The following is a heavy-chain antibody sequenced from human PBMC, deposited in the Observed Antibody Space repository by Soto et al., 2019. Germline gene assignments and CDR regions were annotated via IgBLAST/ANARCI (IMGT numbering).Heavy chain of an antibody. CDR3: ARTQRIMITFGALGY. D-gene: IGHD3-16*01. Sequence: GASVQVSCKASGYTFTSYAMHWVRQAPGQRLEWMGWINAGNGNTKYSQKFQGRVTITRDTSASTAYMELSSLRSEDTAVYYCARTQRIMITFGALGYWGQGTLVTVSS. CDR1: GYTFTSYA. J-gene: IGHJ4*02. V-gene: IGHV1-3*01. CDR2: INAGNGNT.